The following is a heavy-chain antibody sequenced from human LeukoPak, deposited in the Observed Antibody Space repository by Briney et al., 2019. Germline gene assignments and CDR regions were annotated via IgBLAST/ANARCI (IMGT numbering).Heavy chain of an antibody. CDR1: GISFNNYW. CDR3: ATGLGHYYDY. Sequence: GESLKISCAASGISFNNYWMHWVRQAPGKGLVWVSRVNSDGSSTVYADSVKGRFTISRDNARTTVYLQMSSLRPDDTATYYCATGLGHYYDYWGQGTLSSSPQ. CDR2: VNSDGSST. V-gene: IGHV3-74*01. J-gene: IGHJ4*02. D-gene: IGHD3-22*01.